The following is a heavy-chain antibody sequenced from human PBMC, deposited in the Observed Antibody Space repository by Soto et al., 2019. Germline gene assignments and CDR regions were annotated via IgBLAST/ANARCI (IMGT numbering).Heavy chain of an antibody. D-gene: IGHD3-16*01. Sequence: QVQLVQSGAEVKKPGASVKVSCKASGYTFTNFGISWVRHAPGQGLEWMGWISAYNGNTNHAQNFQGRVTMTTDTSTSPGSMALRSLRSDDTAVYYCARGGTPIDYCGQGTLVTVSS. J-gene: IGHJ4*02. CDR2: ISAYNGNT. CDR1: GYTFTNFG. CDR3: ARGGTPIDY. V-gene: IGHV1-18*01.